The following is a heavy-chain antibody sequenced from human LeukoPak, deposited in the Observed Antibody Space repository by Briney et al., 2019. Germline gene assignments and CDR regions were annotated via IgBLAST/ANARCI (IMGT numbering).Heavy chain of an antibody. CDR1: GFTFSSYS. J-gene: IGHJ4*02. CDR2: ISSSSYI. Sequence: GGSLRLSCAASGFTFSSYSMNWVRQAPGKGLEWVSSISSSSYIYYADSVKGRFTIPRDNAKNSLYLQMNSLRAEDTAVYYCARDAEGYWGQGTLVTVSS. CDR3: ARDAEGY. V-gene: IGHV3-21*01.